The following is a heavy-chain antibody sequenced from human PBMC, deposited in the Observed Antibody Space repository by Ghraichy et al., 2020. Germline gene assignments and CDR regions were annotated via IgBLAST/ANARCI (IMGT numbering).Heavy chain of an antibody. V-gene: IGHV3-11*06. CDR2: ISGSSTDT. J-gene: IGHJ4*02. CDR3: AKTPHVLATNHYAY. CDR1: GFTFSATY. D-gene: IGHD5-24*01. Sequence: GGSLRLSCAASGFTFSATYMSWIRQAPGKGLEWLSYISGSSTDTNYADSVRGRFTVSRDNAKTSLFLQMDGLRVEATAVYYCAKTPHVLATNHYAYCGQGTQVTVSS.